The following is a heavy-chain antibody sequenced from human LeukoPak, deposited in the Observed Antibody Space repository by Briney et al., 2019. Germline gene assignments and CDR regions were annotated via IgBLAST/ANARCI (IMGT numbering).Heavy chain of an antibody. J-gene: IGHJ4*02. V-gene: IGHV3-23*01. CDR1: GSPLSTYA. Sequence: GGSLRLSCAASGSPLSTYAMSWVRQAPGKGLEWVSSIRASDGSTYYADSEKGRFAISRDNSKNTVYLQMNSLRAEDTAVYYCAKDVYGDYGGLDYWGQGTLVTVSS. D-gene: IGHD4-17*01. CDR3: AKDVYGDYGGLDY. CDR2: IRASDGST.